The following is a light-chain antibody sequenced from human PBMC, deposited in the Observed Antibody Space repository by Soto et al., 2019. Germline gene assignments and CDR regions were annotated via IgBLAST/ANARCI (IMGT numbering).Light chain of an antibody. J-gene: IGKJ2*01. Sequence: EIVLTQSPATLSLSPGERPTLSCRASQSVSSYLAWYQQQPCQAPRLLIYDSSNRANGIPARFSGSGSGTDVTLTISSLAPDGFAVYYGQQRSYLPGTFGQGTKLEIK. V-gene: IGKV3-11*01. CDR3: QQRSYLPGT. CDR2: DSS. CDR1: QSVSSY.